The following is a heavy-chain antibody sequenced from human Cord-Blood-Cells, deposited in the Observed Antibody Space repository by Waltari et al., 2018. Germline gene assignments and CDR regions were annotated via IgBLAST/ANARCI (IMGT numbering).Heavy chain of an antibody. CDR3: ARDNYDSSGYYFQH. Sequence: QVQLQESGPGLVKPSETLSLTCAVSGYSISSGYYWGWIRQPPGKGLVWIGSIYHSGGTDSNPSLKRRVTIAVDTSKNQFSLKLSSVTAADTAVYYCARDNYDSSGYYFQHWGQGTLVTVSS. V-gene: IGHV4-38-2*02. CDR1: GYSISSGYY. J-gene: IGHJ1*01. D-gene: IGHD3-22*01. CDR2: IYHSGGT.